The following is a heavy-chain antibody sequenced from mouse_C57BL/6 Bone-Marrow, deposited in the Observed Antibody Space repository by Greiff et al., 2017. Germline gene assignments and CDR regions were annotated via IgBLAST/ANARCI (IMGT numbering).Heavy chain of an antibody. D-gene: IGHD1-1*01. CDR3: ERKGDYGSSYRYFDV. Sequence: EVQRVESGAELVRPGSSVKMSCKTSGYTFTSYGINWVKQRPGQGLEWIGYIYIGNGYTEYNEKFTGKATLTSDTSSNTAYMHLSSLTSEDSAIYFCERKGDYGSSYRYFDVWGTGTTVTVSS. J-gene: IGHJ1*03. CDR2: IYIGNGYT. V-gene: IGHV1-58*01. CDR1: GYTFTSYG.